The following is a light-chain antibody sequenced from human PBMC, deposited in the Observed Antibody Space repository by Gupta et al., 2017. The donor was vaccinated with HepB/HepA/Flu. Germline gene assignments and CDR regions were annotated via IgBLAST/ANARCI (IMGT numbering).Light chain of an antibody. CDR1: QSVLYSSNNKNF. J-gene: IGKJ5*01. CDR2: WAS. Sequence: DIVMTQSPDSLPVSLGERATINCKSSQSVLYSSNNKNFLAWYQQKPGQPPKLLIYWASARESGVPDRFSGSGSGTDFNLTISSLQAEDVAVYYCQQDYSTPFTFGQGTRLEIK. V-gene: IGKV4-1*01. CDR3: QQDYSTPFT.